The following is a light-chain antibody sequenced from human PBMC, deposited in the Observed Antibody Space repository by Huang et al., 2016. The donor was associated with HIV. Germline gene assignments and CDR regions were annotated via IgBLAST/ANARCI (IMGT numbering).Light chain of an antibody. V-gene: IGKV1-5*01. CDR3: QQYNSYGYT. Sequence: DIQMTQSPSTLSASVGDRVTITCRASQSISTWLAWYQQKPGKAPKLLIYDASSLESGVPSSFSGSGSGTEFTLTISSLQPDNFATYYCQQYNSYGYTFGQGTKLEIK. J-gene: IGKJ2*01. CDR1: QSISTW. CDR2: DAS.